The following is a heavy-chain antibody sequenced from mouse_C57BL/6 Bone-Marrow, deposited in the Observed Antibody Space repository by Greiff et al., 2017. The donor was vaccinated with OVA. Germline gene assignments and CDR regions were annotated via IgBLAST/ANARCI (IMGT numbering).Heavy chain of an antibody. V-gene: IGHV14-4*01. J-gene: IGHJ2*01. D-gene: IGHD4-1*01. CDR1: GFNIKDDY. CDR2: IDPENGDT. CDR3: TSNWAGDFDY. Sequence: EVQLVESGAELVRPGASVKLSCTASGFNIKDDYMHWVKQRPEQGLEWIGWIDPENGDTEYASKFQGKATITADTSSNTAYLQLSSLTSEDTAVYYCTSNWAGDFDYWGQGTTLTVSS.